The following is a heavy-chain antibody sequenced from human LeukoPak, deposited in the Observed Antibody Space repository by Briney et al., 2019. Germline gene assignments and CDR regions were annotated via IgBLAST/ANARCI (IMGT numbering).Heavy chain of an antibody. D-gene: IGHD1-26*01. CDR3: ARDWGSESFDFDY. J-gene: IGHJ4*02. CDR1: GYTFTGYY. V-gene: IGHV1-2*04. CDR2: INPNSGGT. Sequence: ASVKVSCKASGYTFTGYYMHWVRQAPGQGLEWMGWINPNSGGTNYAQKFQGWVTMTRDTSISTAYMELSRLRSDDTAVYYCARDWGSESFDFDYWGQGTLVTVSS.